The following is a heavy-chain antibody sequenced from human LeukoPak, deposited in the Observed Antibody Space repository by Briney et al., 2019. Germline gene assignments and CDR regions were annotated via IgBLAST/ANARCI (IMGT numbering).Heavy chain of an antibody. V-gene: IGHV3-21*01. CDR3: ARVAEAAAFDS. J-gene: IGHJ4*02. CDR2: ISTSSSYI. Sequence: GGFLRLSCAASGFTFRDYIMNWVRQAPGKGLEWVSSISTSSSYIYYADSVKGRFTISRDNAKNSLYLQMNSLKPEDTALYYCARVAEAAAFDSWGQGTLVTVSS. CDR1: GFTFRDYI. D-gene: IGHD6-13*01.